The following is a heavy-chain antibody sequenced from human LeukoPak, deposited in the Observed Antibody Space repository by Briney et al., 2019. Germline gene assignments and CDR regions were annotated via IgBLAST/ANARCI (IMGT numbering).Heavy chain of an antibody. CDR2: ISGSGGRT. Sequence: GGSLRLYCAASGFTFSSYAMSRLRQAPGQELKGVSVISGSGGRTYYADSVKGRSTISRENSNNTLYLQMNSLRAEDTAVYYSARRTQQLAFDFWGQGTLVTVSS. CDR3: ARRTQQLAFDF. CDR1: GFTFSSYA. D-gene: IGHD6-13*01. J-gene: IGHJ4*02. V-gene: IGHV3-23*01.